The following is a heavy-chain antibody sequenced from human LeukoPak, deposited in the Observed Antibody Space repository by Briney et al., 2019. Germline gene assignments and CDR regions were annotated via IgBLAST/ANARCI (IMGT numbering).Heavy chain of an antibody. J-gene: IGHJ3*02. D-gene: IGHD4-17*01. CDR3: AKDLPHHSYGDYSDAFDI. Sequence: GGSLRLSCAASGFTFSSYAMTWVRQAPGKGLEWVSAVSGSGSIYYTDSVKGRFTSSRDNSKNTLYLQMNSLSAEDTAVYYCAKDLPHHSYGDYSDAFDIWGQGIMVTVSS. CDR2: VSGSGSI. CDR1: GFTFSSYA. V-gene: IGHV3-23*01.